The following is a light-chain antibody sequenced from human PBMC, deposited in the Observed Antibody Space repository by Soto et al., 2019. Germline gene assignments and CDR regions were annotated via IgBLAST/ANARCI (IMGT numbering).Light chain of an antibody. CDR2: DNN. J-gene: IGLJ1*01. CDR1: SSNIGNNY. V-gene: IGLV1-51*01. CDR3: GTWDSSLSALYV. Sequence: QSALTQPPSVSAAPGQKVTISCSGSSSNIGNNYVSWYQQLPGTAPKLLIYDNNKRPSGIPDRFSGSKSGTSATLGITGLQTGEEADYYCGTWDSSLSALYVLGTGTKVTVL.